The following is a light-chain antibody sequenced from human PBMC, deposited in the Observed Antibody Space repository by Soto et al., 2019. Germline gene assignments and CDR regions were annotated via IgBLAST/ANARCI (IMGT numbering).Light chain of an antibody. V-gene: IGKV2-30*02. CDR1: QSHVHSDGVTY. CDR2: KVS. CDR3: LQTTHSLYS. J-gene: IGKJ2*01. Sequence: VVMTQSPLSLPVTLGQPASISCRSSQSHVHSDGVTYLNWFHQRPGQSPRRLIYKVSNRDSGVPARFSGSGSGTDFTLRISRVEADDVGVYYCLQTTHSLYSFGQGTKLEIK.